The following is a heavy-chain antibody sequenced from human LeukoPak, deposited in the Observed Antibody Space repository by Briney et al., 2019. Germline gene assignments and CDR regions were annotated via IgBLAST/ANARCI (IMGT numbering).Heavy chain of an antibody. CDR3: ARVNRLQTWAKIWLRNYYYRMDV. J-gene: IGHJ6*02. V-gene: IGHV1-8*01. CDR2: MKVNSVNA. CDR1: GYTLTSCD. D-gene: IGHD5-18*01. Sequence: ASVKVSCKASGYTLTSCDIKWVRRATGQGLEGRGWMKVNSVNAGYAKKFQGRVTMTRNTSISTAYMELSSLRSEHTAVYYCARVNRLQTWAKIWLRNYYYRMDVWGQGTTVTVSS.